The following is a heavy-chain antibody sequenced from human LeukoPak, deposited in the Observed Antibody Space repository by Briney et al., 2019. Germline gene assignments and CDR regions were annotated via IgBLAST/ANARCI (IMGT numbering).Heavy chain of an antibody. J-gene: IGHJ3*02. V-gene: IGHV3-48*03. D-gene: IGHD2-8*02. Sequence: GGSLRLSCAASGFTFSSYEMNWVRQAPGKGLEWVSYISSSGSTIYYADSVKGRFTISRDNAKNSLYLQMNSLRAEDTAVYYCAKPLVDEQIYDAFDIWGQGTMVTVSS. CDR2: ISSSGSTI. CDR1: GFTFSSYE. CDR3: AKPLVDEQIYDAFDI.